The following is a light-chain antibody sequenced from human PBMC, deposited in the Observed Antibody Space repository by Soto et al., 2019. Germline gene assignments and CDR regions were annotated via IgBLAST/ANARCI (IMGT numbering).Light chain of an antibody. CDR1: SSNIGSNY. CDR3: GTWDNSLTAGV. J-gene: IGLJ3*02. CDR2: DNN. V-gene: IGLV1-51*01. Sequence: QSVLTQPPSVSAAPGQKVTISCSGSSSNIGSNYVSWYQQLPGTAPKLLIYDNNKRPSGIPDRFSDSRSGTSATLGITGLQTVDEADYYCGTWDNSLTAGVFGGGTKLTVL.